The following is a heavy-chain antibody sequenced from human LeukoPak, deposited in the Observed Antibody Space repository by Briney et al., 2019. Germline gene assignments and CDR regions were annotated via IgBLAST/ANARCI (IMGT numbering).Heavy chain of an antibody. Sequence: SETLSLTCAVYSGSFSGYYWNWIRQPPGKGLEWIGEINHSGSTNYNPSLKSRVTISVDTSKNQFSLKLSSVTAADTAVYYCARRRLGDLFDYWGQGTLVTVSS. D-gene: IGHD3-16*01. V-gene: IGHV4-34*01. J-gene: IGHJ4*02. CDR1: SGSFSGYY. CDR3: ARRRLGDLFDY. CDR2: INHSGST.